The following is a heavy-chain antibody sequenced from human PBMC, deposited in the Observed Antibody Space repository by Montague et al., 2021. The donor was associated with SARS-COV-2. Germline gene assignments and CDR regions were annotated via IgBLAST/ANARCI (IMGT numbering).Heavy chain of an antibody. D-gene: IGHD3-10*01. CDR3: ARDHGQWFGELWGHGLDV. Sequence: TLSLTCSVSSGSISTGHHWSWIRQHPMEGLEWIGYIYYSGSTYYNPSFQGRVTISIDTAKNQFSLELTSMTAADAAVYYCARDHGQWFGELWGHGLDVWGQGTTVIVSS. J-gene: IGHJ6*02. V-gene: IGHV4-31*03. CDR1: SGSISTGHH. CDR2: IYYSGST.